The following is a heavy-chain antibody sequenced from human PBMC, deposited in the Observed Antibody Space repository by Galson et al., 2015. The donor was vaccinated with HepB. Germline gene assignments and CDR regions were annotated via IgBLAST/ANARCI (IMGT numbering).Heavy chain of an antibody. D-gene: IGHD2-21*02. J-gene: IGHJ3*01. CDR2: ISYDGSNK. V-gene: IGHV3-30-3*01. CDR1: GFTFSSYA. CDR3: ARGKLYLDDFPDVFDV. Sequence: SLRLSCAASGFTFSSYAMHWVRQAPGKGLEWVAVISYDGSNKYYADSVKGRFTIFRDNSKNTLYLQMNSLRAEDTAVYYCARGKLYLDDFPDVFDVWGQGTVVTVSS.